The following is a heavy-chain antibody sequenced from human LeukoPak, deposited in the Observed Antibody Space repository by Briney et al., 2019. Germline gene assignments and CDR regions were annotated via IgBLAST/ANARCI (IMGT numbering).Heavy chain of an antibody. CDR3: ARDDYGDSMHYYYYGMYV. CDR2: IIPILGIA. J-gene: IGHJ6*02. V-gene: IGHV1-69*04. CDR1: GGTFSSYA. D-gene: IGHD4-17*01. Sequence: GASVKVSCKASGGTFSSYAISWVRQAPGQGLEWMGRIIPILGIANYAQKFQGRDTITADKSTSTAYMELSSLRSEDTAVYYCARDDYGDSMHYYYYGMYVWGQGTTVTASS.